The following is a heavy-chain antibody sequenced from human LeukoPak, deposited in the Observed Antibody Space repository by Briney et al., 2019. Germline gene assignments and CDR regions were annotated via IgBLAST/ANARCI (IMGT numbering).Heavy chain of an antibody. CDR3: ARDLRVNGDSWWYFDL. CDR1: GGSFSGYY. V-gene: IGHV4-34*01. D-gene: IGHD2-21*02. J-gene: IGHJ2*01. Sequence: SETLSLTCAVYGGSFSGYYWSWIRQPPGKGMEWIGEINHSGSTNYNPSLESRVTISVDRSKNHFSLKVNSVTAADTAVYYCARDLRVNGDSWWYFDLWGRGTLVTVSS. CDR2: INHSGST.